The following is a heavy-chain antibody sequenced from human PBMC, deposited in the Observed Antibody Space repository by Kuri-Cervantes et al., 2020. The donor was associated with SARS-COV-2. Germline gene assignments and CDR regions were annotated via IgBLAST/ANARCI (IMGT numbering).Heavy chain of an antibody. CDR1: GFTFSSYA. V-gene: IGHV3-30*04. Sequence: GGSLRLSCAASGFTFSSYAMNWVRQAPGKGLEWVAVISYDGSNKYYADSVKGRFTISRDNSKNTLYLQMNSLRAEDTAVYYCARLEGGYYYYYGMDVWGQGTTVTVSS. D-gene: IGHD1-1*01. CDR3: ARLEGGYYYYYGMDV. CDR2: ISYDGSNK. J-gene: IGHJ6*02.